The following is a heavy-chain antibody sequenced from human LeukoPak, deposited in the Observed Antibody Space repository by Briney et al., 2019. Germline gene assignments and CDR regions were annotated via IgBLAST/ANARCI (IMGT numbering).Heavy chain of an antibody. D-gene: IGHD6-13*01. CDR1: GYIFSIYA. Sequence: GASVKVSCKASGYIFSIYALIWVRQAPGQGLEWMGWINTNTGNPTYAQGFTGRFVFSLDTSVSTAYLQISSLKAEDTAVYYCARDLIGDSSSWYSYWGQGTLVTVSS. CDR2: INTNTGNP. V-gene: IGHV7-4-1*02. CDR3: ARDLIGDSSSWYSY. J-gene: IGHJ4*02.